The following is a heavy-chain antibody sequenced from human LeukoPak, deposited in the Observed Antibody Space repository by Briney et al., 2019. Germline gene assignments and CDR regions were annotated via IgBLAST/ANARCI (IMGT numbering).Heavy chain of an antibody. D-gene: IGHD6-13*01. J-gene: IGHJ4*02. V-gene: IGHV3-21*01. CDR3: ARSLLAAAGTREPDY. Sequence: GGSLRLSCAASGFTFSSYSMNWVRQAPGKGLEWVSSISSSSSYIYYADSVKGRFTISRDNAKNSLYPQMNSLRAEDTAVYYCARSLLAAAGTREPDYWGQGTLVTVSS. CDR1: GFTFSSYS. CDR2: ISSSSSYI.